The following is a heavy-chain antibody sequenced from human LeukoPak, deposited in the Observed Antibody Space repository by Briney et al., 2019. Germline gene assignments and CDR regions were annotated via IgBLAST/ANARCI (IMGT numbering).Heavy chain of an antibody. CDR1: GFTFSSYA. Sequence: GGSLRLSCAASGFTFSSYAMSWVRQAPGKGLEWVSAISGSGGSTYYADSVKGRFTISRDNSKNTLYLQMNNLRAEDTAVYYCAKDLGGYCSGGSCRLFDYWGQGTLVTVSA. CDR2: ISGSGGST. J-gene: IGHJ4*02. V-gene: IGHV3-23*01. D-gene: IGHD2-15*01. CDR3: AKDLGGYCSGGSCRLFDY.